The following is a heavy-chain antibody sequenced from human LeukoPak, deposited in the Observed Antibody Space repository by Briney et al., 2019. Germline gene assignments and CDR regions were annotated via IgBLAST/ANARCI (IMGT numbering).Heavy chain of an antibody. V-gene: IGHV4-4*07. CDR1: GGSISSNY. J-gene: IGHJ4*02. Sequence: SETLSLTCTVSGGSISSNYWSWIRQPAGKGLEWIGRIYSSGSTNYNPSLKSRVSMSVDTSKNQFSLKLSSVTAADTAIYFCATHYAGSPSNYFDYWAREPWSPSPQ. CDR3: ATHYAGSPSNYFDY. CDR2: IYSSGST. D-gene: IGHD3-10*01.